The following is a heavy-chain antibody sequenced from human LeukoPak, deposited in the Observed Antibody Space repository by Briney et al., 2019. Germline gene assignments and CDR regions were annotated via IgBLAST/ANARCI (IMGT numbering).Heavy chain of an antibody. D-gene: IGHD5-18*01. CDR3: ARQGLPYYYYYMDV. Sequence: GGSLRLSCAASGFTFSDYYMSWIRQAPGKGLEWLSYISSSGGTIYYADSVKGRFTISRDNAKNSLYLQMNSLRAEDTAVYYCARQGLPYYYYYMDVWGKGTTVTVSS. V-gene: IGHV3-11*04. J-gene: IGHJ6*03. CDR1: GFTFSDYY. CDR2: ISSSGGTI.